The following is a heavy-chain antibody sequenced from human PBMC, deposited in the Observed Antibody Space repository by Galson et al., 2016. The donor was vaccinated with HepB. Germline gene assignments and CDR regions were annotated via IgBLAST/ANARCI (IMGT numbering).Heavy chain of an antibody. D-gene: IGHD1-1*01. CDR1: GGTFSSYA. CDR2: IIPILGIA. Sequence: SVKVSCKASGGTFSSYAISWVRQAPGQGLEWMGRIIPILGIANYAQKFQGRVTITADKSTSTAYMELSSLRSEDTAVYYCARSANWNDESGWFDPWGQGTLVTVSS. CDR3: ARSANWNDESGWFDP. J-gene: IGHJ5*02. V-gene: IGHV1-69*04.